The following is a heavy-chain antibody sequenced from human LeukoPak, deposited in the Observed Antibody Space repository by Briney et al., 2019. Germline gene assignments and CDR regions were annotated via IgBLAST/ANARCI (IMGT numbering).Heavy chain of an antibody. V-gene: IGHV4-4*09. CDR1: GSSIGTYS. Sequence: SETLSLTCTVSGSSIGTYSWSWIRQPPGKGLEWVGYIYTTGSTHYNPSLQRRVTMSLDTSKQQPPLSLSSLTAAHTAVFYCARHRAEMATITDDAFDIWGQGTMVTVSS. CDR3: ARHRAEMATITDDAFDI. J-gene: IGHJ3*02. CDR2: IYTTGST. D-gene: IGHD5-24*01.